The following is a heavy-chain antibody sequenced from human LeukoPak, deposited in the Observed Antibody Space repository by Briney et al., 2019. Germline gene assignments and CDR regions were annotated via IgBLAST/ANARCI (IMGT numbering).Heavy chain of an antibody. CDR1: GGSISSYD. Sequence: PSETLSLTCTVSGGSISSYDWSWIRQPPGKGLEWIGHIYGSGSTNYNPSLKSRVTLSVDTSKNQFSLKLSSVTAADTAVYCCAREGTSGTHLNWFDPWGQGTLVTVSS. D-gene: IGHD1-1*01. V-gene: IGHV4-59*01. CDR2: IYGSGST. J-gene: IGHJ5*02. CDR3: AREGTSGTHLNWFDP.